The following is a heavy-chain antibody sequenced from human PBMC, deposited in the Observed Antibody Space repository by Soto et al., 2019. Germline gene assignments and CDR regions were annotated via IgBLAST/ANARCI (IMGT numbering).Heavy chain of an antibody. Sequence: SGGSLRLSCGASGFTFSGYGMHWVRQAPGKGLEWVAVISYDGSNKYYADSVKGRFTISRDNSKNTLYLQMNSLRAEDTAVYYCAKVLPSRSMVRGKTYFDYWGQGTLVTVSS. D-gene: IGHD3-10*01. CDR1: GFTFSGYG. V-gene: IGHV3-30*18. CDR2: ISYDGSNK. J-gene: IGHJ4*02. CDR3: AKVLPSRSMVRGKTYFDY.